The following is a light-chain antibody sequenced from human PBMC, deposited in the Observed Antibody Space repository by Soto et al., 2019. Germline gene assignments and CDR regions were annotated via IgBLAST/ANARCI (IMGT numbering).Light chain of an antibody. V-gene: IGKV3D-15*01. CDR2: DAS. CDR1: QSVDND. CDR3: QQYNNWPLT. J-gene: IGKJ4*01. Sequence: EIVMTQSPATLAVSPGNRANLSCXASQSVDNDLAWYQQKPGQPPRLLIYDASTRATGIPARFSGSQSGTEFTLTISSLLSEDFAVYSCQQYNNWPLTFGGGTKVDIK.